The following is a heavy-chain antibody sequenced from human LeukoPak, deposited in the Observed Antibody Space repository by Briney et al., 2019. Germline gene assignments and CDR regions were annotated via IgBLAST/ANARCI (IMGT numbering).Heavy chain of an antibody. Sequence: PGGSLRLSCAASGLIFSNYWMHWVRQAPGKGLVWVSRIVSDGSSTSNADSVKGRFTISRDNAKNTLYLQMNSLRAEDTAVYYCARGTGLIDYWGQGTLVTVSS. CDR1: GLIFSNYW. CDR3: ARGTGLIDY. V-gene: IGHV3-74*01. D-gene: IGHD2-8*02. J-gene: IGHJ4*02. CDR2: IVSDGSST.